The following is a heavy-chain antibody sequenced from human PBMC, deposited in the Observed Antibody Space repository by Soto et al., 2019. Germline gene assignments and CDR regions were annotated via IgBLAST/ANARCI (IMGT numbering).Heavy chain of an antibody. CDR2: IYYSGST. J-gene: IGHJ4*02. CDR1: GCSIASSLYY. V-gene: IGHV4-39*01. CDR3: VSHRNYIVVSGSFFDY. Sequence: PSETLSLTCTVSGCSIASSLYYWGWVRQSPGKGLEWIESIYYSGSTHYNPSLKSRVTVSVDTSKNQFSLKLTSVTAADTAVYFCVSHRNYIVVSGSFFDYWSQGTLVTVSS. D-gene: IGHD6-19*01.